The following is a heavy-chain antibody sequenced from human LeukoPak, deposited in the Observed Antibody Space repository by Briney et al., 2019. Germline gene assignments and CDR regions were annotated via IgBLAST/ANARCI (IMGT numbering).Heavy chain of an antibody. D-gene: IGHD3-22*01. V-gene: IGHV4-61*02. J-gene: IGHJ4*02. CDR3: ARHFFYDSSGYYLDY. CDR2: IFNTGST. Sequence: SQTLSLTCAVSGDSIGRGSYYWGWIRQPAGKAPEWIGRIFNTGSTSYNPSLKSRVTISVDTSKNQFSLKLSSVTAADTAVYYCARHFFYDSSGYYLDYWGQGTLVTVSS. CDR1: GDSIGRGSYY.